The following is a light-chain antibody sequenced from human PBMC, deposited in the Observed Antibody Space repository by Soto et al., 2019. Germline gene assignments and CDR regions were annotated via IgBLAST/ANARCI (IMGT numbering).Light chain of an antibody. J-gene: IGKJ3*01. CDR2: YAS. Sequence: EVVMTQSPATLSVSPGERVTLSCRASESVHRNLAWYQQKPGQGPSLLIYYASTGATGVPDRFTGSGSGTEFTLTISILQSEDFGVYHCQHYSNWPPTFGPGTKVEIK. V-gene: IGKV3-15*01. CDR1: ESVHRN. CDR3: QHYSNWPPT.